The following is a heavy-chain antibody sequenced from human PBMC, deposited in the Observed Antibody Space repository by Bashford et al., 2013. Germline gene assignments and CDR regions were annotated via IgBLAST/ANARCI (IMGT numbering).Heavy chain of an antibody. J-gene: IGHJ5*02. CDR1: GYTLTELS. CDR2: FDPEDGET. Sequence: ASVKVSCKVSGYTLTELSMHWVRQAPGKGLEWMGGFDPEDGETIYAQKFQGRVTMTEDTSTDTAYMELSSLRSEDTAVYYCASALGYCSGGSCYWFDPGAREPWSPSPQ. V-gene: IGHV1-24*01. D-gene: IGHD2-15*01. CDR3: ASALGYCSGGSCYWFDP.